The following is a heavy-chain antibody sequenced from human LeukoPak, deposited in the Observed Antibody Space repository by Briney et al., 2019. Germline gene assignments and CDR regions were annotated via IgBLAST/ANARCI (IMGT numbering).Heavy chain of an antibody. J-gene: IGHJ4*02. CDR2: ISRTGVAT. D-gene: IGHD3-22*01. Sequence: GGTLRLSCAASGFTFISFAMSWVRQAPGKGLEWVSPISRTGVATYYANSVKGRFTISRDNSKNTVYLQMNSLRAEDTAVYYCAKHSHDGSAPYYEVQFDSWGQGTLVTVSS. CDR3: AKHSHDGSAPYYEVQFDS. V-gene: IGHV3-23*01. CDR1: GFTFISFA.